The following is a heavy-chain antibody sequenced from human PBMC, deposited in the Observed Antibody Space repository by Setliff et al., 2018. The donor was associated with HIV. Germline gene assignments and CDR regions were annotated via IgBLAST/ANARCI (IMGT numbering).Heavy chain of an antibody. J-gene: IGHJ3*02. CDR1: GGSISSGSYY. Sequence: LSATLSLTCTVSGGSISSGSYYWSWIRQPAGKGLEWIGRIYTSGSTNYNPSLKSRVTISLDTSKNQFSLKLSSVTATDTAVYYWSREVFSGWRIFDIWGHGTMVTVSS. CDR3: SREVFSGWRIFDI. CDR2: IYTSGST. V-gene: IGHV4-61*02. D-gene: IGHD6-19*01.